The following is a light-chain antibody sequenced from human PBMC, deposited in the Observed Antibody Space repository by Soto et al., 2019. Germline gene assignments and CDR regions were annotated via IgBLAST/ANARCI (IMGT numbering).Light chain of an antibody. J-gene: IGLJ2*01. CDR1: SSDVGGYNF. CDR3: RSYTSISTVL. Sequence: QSALTQPASVSGSPGQSITISCTGTSSDVGGYNFVSWYQQHPGKAPKLMIYDVTNRPSGVSNRCSGSKSGNTASLTISGLQSEDEANYYCRSYTSISTVLFGGGTKLTVL. CDR2: DVT. V-gene: IGLV2-14*01.